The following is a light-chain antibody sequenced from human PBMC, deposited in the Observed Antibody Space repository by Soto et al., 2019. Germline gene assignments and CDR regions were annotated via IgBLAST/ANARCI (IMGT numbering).Light chain of an antibody. CDR3: QSYDKSLTAYV. Sequence: QSVLTQPPPVSGAPGQRVTISCSGTSSSIGAGYEVHWYHQLPGTAPKLVVSGNGNRPSGVPDRLSASKSGTSASLAITGLQAEDEGHYYCQSYDKSLTAYVFGTGTKVTVL. CDR1: SSSIGAGYE. J-gene: IGLJ1*01. V-gene: IGLV1-40*01. CDR2: GNG.